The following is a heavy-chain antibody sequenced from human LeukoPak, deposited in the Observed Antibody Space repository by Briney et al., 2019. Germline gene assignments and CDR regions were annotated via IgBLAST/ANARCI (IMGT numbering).Heavy chain of an antibody. CDR1: IDSISNYY. CDR3: ARGPQLVVDGSAFDY. V-gene: IGHV4-4*07. D-gene: IGHD2-21*01. CDR2: VYESGST. J-gene: IGHJ4*02. Sequence: SETLSLTCTVSIDSISNYYWSWVRQTAGEGLEWIGRVYESGSTYYNPSLKSRVTMSLDTSKKQFSLTLISVTAADTAVYFCARGPQLVVDGSAFDYWGQGILVTVSS.